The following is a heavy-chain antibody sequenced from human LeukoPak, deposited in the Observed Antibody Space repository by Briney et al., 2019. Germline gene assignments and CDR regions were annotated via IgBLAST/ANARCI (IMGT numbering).Heavy chain of an antibody. D-gene: IGHD3-22*01. CDR3: ARVGEFVYDSSGYSLDY. J-gene: IGHJ4*02. CDR1: GGSISSSSYY. V-gene: IGHV4-39*07. Sequence: SETLSLTCTVSGGSISSSSYYWGWIRQPPGKGLEWTGSIYYSGSTYYNPSLKSRVTISVDTSKNQFSLKLSSVTAADTAVYYCARVGEFVYDSSGYSLDYWGQGTLVTVSS. CDR2: IYYSGST.